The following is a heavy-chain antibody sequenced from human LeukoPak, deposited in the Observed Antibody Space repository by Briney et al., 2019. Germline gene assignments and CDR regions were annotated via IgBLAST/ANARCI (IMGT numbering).Heavy chain of an antibody. CDR3: ARDRGSSAMDV. J-gene: IGHJ6*04. Sequence: SETLSLTCTVSGGFISSNYWSWIRQPPGKGLEYIGYISYSGRSDYNPSLQSRVTISLDTSKNQFSLKLTSVTAADTAVYYCARDRGSSAMDVWGKGTTVTVSS. CDR1: GGFISSNY. D-gene: IGHD6-13*01. CDR2: ISYSGRS. V-gene: IGHV4-59*01.